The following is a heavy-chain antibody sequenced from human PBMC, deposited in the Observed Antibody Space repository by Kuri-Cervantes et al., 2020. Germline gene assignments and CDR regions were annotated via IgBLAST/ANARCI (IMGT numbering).Heavy chain of an antibody. V-gene: IGHV3-30-3*01. J-gene: IGHJ4*02. CDR2: ISYDGSNK. Sequence: GGSLRLSCAASGFTFSSYAMHWVRQAPGKGLEWVAVISYDGSNKYYADSVKGRFTISRDNSKNTLYLQMNSLRAEDTAVYYCARSYSSSFVFVGYWGQGTLVTVSS. CDR1: GFTFSSYA. D-gene: IGHD6-6*01. CDR3: ARSYSSSFVFVGY.